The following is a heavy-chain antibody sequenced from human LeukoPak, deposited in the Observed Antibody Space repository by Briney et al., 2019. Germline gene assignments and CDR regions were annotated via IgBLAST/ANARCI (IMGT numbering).Heavy chain of an antibody. CDR3: ARHSSGWGWFDP. CDR1: GGSINSGGYY. V-gene: IGHV4-31*03. Sequence: SQTLSLTCTVSGGSINSGGYYWTWIRQHPGKGLEYIGYIYYTGSTYYNPSLKSRVTMSLDTSKNQFSLQLNSVTPEDTAVYYCARHSSGWGWFDPWGQGTLVTVSS. J-gene: IGHJ5*02. D-gene: IGHD6-19*01. CDR2: IYYTGST.